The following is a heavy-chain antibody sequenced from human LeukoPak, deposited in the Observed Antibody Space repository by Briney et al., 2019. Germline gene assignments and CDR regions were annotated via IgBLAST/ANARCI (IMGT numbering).Heavy chain of an antibody. CDR1: GYTFTSYD. CDR2: MNPNSGNT. CDR3: AAALSGYYYGWFDP. J-gene: IGHJ5*02. D-gene: IGHD3-22*01. V-gene: IGHV1-8*03. Sequence: ASVKVSCKASGYTFTSYDINWVRRATGQGLEWMGWMNPNSGNTGYAQKFQGRVTITRNTSISTAYMELSSLRSEDTAVYYCAAALSGYYYGWFDPWGQGTLVTVSS.